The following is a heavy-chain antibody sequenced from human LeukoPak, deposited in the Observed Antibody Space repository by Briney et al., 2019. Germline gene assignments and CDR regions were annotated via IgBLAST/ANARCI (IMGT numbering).Heavy chain of an antibody. CDR1: GFTVSRNY. D-gene: IGHD3-3*01. V-gene: IGHV3-23*01. Sequence: PGGSLRLACAASGFTVSRNYMSWVRQAPGKGLEWVSAISGSGGSTYYADSVKGRLTISRDNSRNTLYLQINSLRAEDTAVYYCAKGPKYDFWSGTRDYYFDYWGQGTLVTVPS. CDR2: ISGSGGST. CDR3: AKGPKYDFWSGTRDYYFDY. J-gene: IGHJ4*02.